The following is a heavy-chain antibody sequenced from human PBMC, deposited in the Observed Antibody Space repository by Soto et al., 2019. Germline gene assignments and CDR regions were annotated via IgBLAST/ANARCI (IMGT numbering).Heavy chain of an antibody. CDR3: ARDRGGPQNWFDP. V-gene: IGHV1-18*01. CDR2: ISAYNGNT. Sequence: ASVTVSCKTSGYTFTSYGIIWVRQATGQGLEWMGWISAYNGNTNYAQKLQGRVTMTTDTSTSTAYMELRSLRSDDTAVYYCARDRGGPQNWFDPWGQGTLVTVSS. CDR1: GYTFTSYG. J-gene: IGHJ5*02. D-gene: IGHD2-15*01.